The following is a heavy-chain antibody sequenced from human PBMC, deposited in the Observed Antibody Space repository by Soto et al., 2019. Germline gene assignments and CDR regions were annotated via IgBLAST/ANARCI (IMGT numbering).Heavy chain of an antibody. CDR2: MSHSGGT. CDR3: ARVERGTATTVVDAFDI. CDR1: GGFVSSGSYY. V-gene: IGHV4-34*01. Sequence: QVQLQQWGAGLLKPSETLSLTCAVYGGFVSSGSYYWSWIRQPPGKGLEWIGEMSHSGGTHFNPSLKSRVTISVATSKNQFSLKMASVTAADTALYYCARVERGTATTVVDAFDIWGPGTMVNVSS. J-gene: IGHJ3*02. D-gene: IGHD1-1*01.